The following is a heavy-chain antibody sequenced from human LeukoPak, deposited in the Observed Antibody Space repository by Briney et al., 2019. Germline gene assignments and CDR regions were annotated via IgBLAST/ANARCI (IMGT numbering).Heavy chain of an antibody. D-gene: IGHD3/OR15-3a*01. CDR2: ISYDGSNK. Sequence: GGSLRLSCAASGFTFSSYAMHWVRQAPGKGLEWVAVISYDGSNKYYADSVKGRFTISRDNSKNTLYLQMNSLRAEDTAVYYCARDQFLDWVRNYYYYGMDVWGQGTTVTVSS. V-gene: IGHV3-30-3*01. J-gene: IGHJ6*02. CDR3: ARDQFLDWVRNYYYYGMDV. CDR1: GFTFSSYA.